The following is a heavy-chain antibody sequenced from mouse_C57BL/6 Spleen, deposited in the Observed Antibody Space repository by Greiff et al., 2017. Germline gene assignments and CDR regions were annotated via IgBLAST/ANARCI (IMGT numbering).Heavy chain of an antibody. V-gene: IGHV1-82*01. D-gene: IGHD2-5*01. CDR3: ARRDYSNYEGGFAY. J-gene: IGHJ3*01. CDR2: IYPGDGDT. CDR1: GYAFSSSW. Sequence: QVQLQQSGPELVKPGASVKISCKASGYAFSSSWMNWVKQRPGKGLEWIGRIYPGDGDTNYNGKFKGKATLTADKSSITAYMQLSSLTSEYSAVYFCARRDYSNYEGGFAYWGQGTLVTVSA.